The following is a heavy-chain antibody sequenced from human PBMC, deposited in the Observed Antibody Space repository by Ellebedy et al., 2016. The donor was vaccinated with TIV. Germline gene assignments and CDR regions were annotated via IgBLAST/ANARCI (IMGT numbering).Heavy chain of an antibody. CDR3: ARDPEWATVVTDRSDAFDI. V-gene: IGHV3-48*02. J-gene: IGHJ3*02. CDR1: GFTFSSYS. Sequence: GESLKISCAASGFTFSSYSMNWVRPAPGKGLEWVSYISSSSSTIYYADSVKGRFTISRDNAKNSLYLQMNSLRDEDTAVYYCARDPEWATVVTDRSDAFDIWGQGTMVTVSS. D-gene: IGHD4-23*01. CDR2: ISSSSSTI.